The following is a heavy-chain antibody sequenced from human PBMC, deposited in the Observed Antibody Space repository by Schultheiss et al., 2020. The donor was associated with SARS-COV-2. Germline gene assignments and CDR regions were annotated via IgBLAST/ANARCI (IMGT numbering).Heavy chain of an antibody. CDR3: TKGYSRSWFPFDY. J-gene: IGHJ4*02. D-gene: IGHD6-13*01. CDR2: TYYRSKWYN. CDR1: GDSVSSNSAT. V-gene: IGHV6-1*01. Sequence: SQTLSLTCDLSGDSVSSNSATWNWIRQSPSRGLEWLGRTYYRSKWYNDYAVSVKSRITINPDTSRNQFSLQLNSVTPEDTATYYCTKGYSRSWFPFDYWGQGILVTVAS.